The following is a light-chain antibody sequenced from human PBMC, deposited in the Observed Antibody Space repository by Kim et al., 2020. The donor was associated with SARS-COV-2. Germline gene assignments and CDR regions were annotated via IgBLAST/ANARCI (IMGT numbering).Light chain of an antibody. V-gene: IGLV3-1*01. J-gene: IGLJ1*01. CDR1: NLGDNY. CDR3: QAWDSSTNYV. Sequence: VSLGQIASIACSGDNLGDNYACWYQHKPGQSPLLVIYQNTNRPSGIHERFSGSNSGNTATLIISGTQAMDEADYYCQAWDSSTNYVFGTGTQVTVL. CDR2: QNT.